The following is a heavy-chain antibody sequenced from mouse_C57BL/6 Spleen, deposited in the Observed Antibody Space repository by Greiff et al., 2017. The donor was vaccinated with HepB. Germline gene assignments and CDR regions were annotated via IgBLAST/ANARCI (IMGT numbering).Heavy chain of an antibody. Sequence: VQLQQSGPELVKPGASVKISCKASGYAFSSSWMNWVKQRPGKGLEWIGRIYPGDGDTNYNGKFKGKATLTADKSSSTAYMQLSSLTSEDSAVYFCARRNDVYAMDYWGQGTSVTVSS. J-gene: IGHJ4*01. CDR2: IYPGDGDT. V-gene: IGHV1-82*01. D-gene: IGHD2-14*01. CDR1: GYAFSSSW. CDR3: ARRNDVYAMDY.